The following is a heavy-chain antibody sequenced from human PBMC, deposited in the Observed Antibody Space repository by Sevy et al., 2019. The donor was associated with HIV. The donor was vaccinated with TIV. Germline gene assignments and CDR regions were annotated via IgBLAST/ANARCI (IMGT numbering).Heavy chain of an antibody. CDR2: ISGSGTRT. J-gene: IGHJ6*03. D-gene: IGHD3-22*01. V-gene: IGHV3-23*01. CDR1: GFSFDSYG. CDR3: AKGGGGHYDPDEIGYYFYYYNMDV. Sequence: GGYLRLSCAVSGFSFDSYGMTWVRQAPGKGLEWVSGISGSGTRTYYADSVKGRFSISRDNSKNRLYLQMNSLRSEDKAIYYWAKGGGGHYDPDEIGYYFYYYNMDVWGKGTTVTVSS.